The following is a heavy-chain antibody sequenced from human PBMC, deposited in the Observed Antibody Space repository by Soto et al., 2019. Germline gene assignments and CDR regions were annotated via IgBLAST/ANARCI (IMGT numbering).Heavy chain of an antibody. D-gene: IGHD3-22*01. CDR1: GGTFSSY. CDR3: ARLLYYDSSGYPVDY. J-gene: IGHJ4*02. V-gene: IGHV1-69*02. Sequence: SVKVSCKASGGTFSSYISWVRQAPGQGLEWMGRIIPILGIANYAQKFQGRVTITADKSTSTAYMELSSLRSEDTAVYYCARLLYYDSSGYPVDYWGQRTPVTVAS. CDR2: IIPILGIA.